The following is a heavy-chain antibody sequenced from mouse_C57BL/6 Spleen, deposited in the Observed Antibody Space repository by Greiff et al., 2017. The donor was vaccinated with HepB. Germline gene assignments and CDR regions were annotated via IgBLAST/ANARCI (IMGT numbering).Heavy chain of an antibody. J-gene: IGHJ4*01. V-gene: IGHV5-9-1*02. CDR3: TREFITTVVEDYYAMDY. CDR1: GFTFSSYA. CDR2: ISSGGDYI. D-gene: IGHD1-1*01. Sequence: EVQLVESGEGLVKPGGSLKLSCAASGFTFSSYAMSWVRQTPEKRLEWVAYISSGGDYIYYADTVKGRFTISRDNARNTLYLQMSSLKSEDTAMYYCTREFITTVVEDYYAMDYWGQGTSVTVSS.